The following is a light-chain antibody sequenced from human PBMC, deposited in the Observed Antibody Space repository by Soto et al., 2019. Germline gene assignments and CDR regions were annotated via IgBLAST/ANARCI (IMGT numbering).Light chain of an antibody. CDR1: SSDVGGYDY. CDR3: QSFDSNLSGWV. J-gene: IGLJ3*02. CDR2: GVT. V-gene: IGLV2-8*01. Sequence: QSALTQPPSASGSPGQSVTISCTGTSSDVGGYDYVSWYQQQSGKAPKLLIYGVTKRPSGVPDRFSGSKSGNTASLTVSGLQAEDEADYYCQSFDSNLSGWVFGGGTKLTVL.